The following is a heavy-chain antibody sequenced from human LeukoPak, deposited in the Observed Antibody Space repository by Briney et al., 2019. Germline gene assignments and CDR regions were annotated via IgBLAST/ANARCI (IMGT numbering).Heavy chain of an antibody. V-gene: IGHV1-3*01. CDR3: ARARGVVVPAASHMDV. D-gene: IGHD2-2*01. J-gene: IGHJ6*03. CDR1: GYTFTSYA. CDR2: INAGNGNT. Sequence: ASVKVSCKASGYTFTSYAMHWVRQAPGQRLEWMGWINAGNGNTKYSQKFQGRVTITRDTSASTAYMELSSLRSEDTAVYYCARARGVVVPAASHMDVWGKGTTVTVSS.